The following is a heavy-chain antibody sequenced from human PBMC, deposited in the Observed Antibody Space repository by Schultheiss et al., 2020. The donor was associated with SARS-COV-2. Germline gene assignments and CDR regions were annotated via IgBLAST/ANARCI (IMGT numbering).Heavy chain of an antibody. CDR3: AREDVITSSFDY. CDR2: ISYDGNNK. CDR1: GFTFSSYA. Sequence: GGSLRLSFAASGFTFSSYAIHWVRQAPGKGLEWVAVISYDGNNKYYADSVKGRFTISRDNSKNTLYLQMNSLRAEDTAVYYCAREDVITSSFDYWGQGTLVTVSS. J-gene: IGHJ4*02. D-gene: IGHD3-22*01. V-gene: IGHV3-30*11.